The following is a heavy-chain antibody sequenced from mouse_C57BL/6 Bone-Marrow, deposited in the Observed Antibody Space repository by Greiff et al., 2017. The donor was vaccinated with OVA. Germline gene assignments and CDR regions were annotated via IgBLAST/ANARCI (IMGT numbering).Heavy chain of an antibody. CDR1: GYTFTSYW. V-gene: IGHV1-69*01. CDR3: ARKGDGY. CDR2: IDPSDSYT. J-gene: IGHJ3*02. Sequence: VQLQQSGAELVMPGASVKLSCKASGYTFTSYWMHWVKQRPGQGLEWIGEIDPSDSYTNYNQKFKGKSTLTVDKSSSTAYMQLSSLTSEDSAVYYCARKGDGYWGQGTLVTVSA.